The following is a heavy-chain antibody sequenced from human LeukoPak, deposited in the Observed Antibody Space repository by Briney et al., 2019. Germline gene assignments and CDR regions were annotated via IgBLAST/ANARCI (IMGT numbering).Heavy chain of an antibody. V-gene: IGHV3-30*18. Sequence: GGSLRLSCAASGFTFSSYGMHWVRQAPGKGLEWVAVKSYDGSNKYYADSVKGRFTISRDNSKNTLYLQMNSLRAEDTAVYYCAKDPLRYDSSGFYGMDVWGQGTTVTVSS. CDR3: AKDPLRYDSSGFYGMDV. J-gene: IGHJ6*02. CDR2: KSYDGSNK. CDR1: GFTFSSYG. D-gene: IGHD3-22*01.